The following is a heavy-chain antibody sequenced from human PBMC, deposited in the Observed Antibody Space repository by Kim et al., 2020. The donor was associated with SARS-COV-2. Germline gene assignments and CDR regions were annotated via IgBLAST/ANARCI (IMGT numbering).Heavy chain of an antibody. Sequence: GGSLRLSCAASGLTLSIYAMSWVRQAPGRGLEWVSSISGGGDTTYYTDSVRGRFTISRDSSKNTVYLQMNRLRAEDTAVYYCTKARPGDYVDQWGQGTLVNVSA. CDR2: ISGGGDTT. J-gene: IGHJ4*02. CDR1: GLTLSIYA. D-gene: IGHD4-17*01. V-gene: IGHV3-23*01. CDR3: TKARPGDYVDQ.